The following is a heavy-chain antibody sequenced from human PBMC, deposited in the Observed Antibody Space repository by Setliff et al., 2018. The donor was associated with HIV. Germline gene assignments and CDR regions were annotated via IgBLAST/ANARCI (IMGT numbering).Heavy chain of an antibody. J-gene: IGHJ4*02. V-gene: IGHV3-11*06. CDR2: ISSSSSYT. Sequence: GGSLRLSCAASGFTFSDYYMSWIRQAPGKGLKWVSYISSSSSYTNYADSVKGRFTISRDNAKNSLFLQMHSLRAEDTAVYYCARVTTGTTAGDYWGQGTLVTVSS. CDR3: ARVTTGTTAGDY. D-gene: IGHD1-1*01. CDR1: GFTFSDYY.